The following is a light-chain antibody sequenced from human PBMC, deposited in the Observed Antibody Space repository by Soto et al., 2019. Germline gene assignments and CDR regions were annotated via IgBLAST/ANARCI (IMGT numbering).Light chain of an antibody. CDR2: DAS. CDR3: QQYGSSSFT. Sequence: EIVLTQSPATLSLSPGDRATLSCRASQSVSSSLAWYQLKPGQAPRLLVYDASRRATGIPDRFSGRGSGTDFTLTISRLEPEDFAMYYCQQYGSSSFTFGPGTKVDIK. V-gene: IGKV3-20*01. J-gene: IGKJ3*01. CDR1: QSVSSS.